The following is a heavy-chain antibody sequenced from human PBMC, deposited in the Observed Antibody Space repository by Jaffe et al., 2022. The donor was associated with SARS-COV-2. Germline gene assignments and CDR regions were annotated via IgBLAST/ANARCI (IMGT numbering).Heavy chain of an antibody. CDR1: GFTFSNAW. V-gene: IGHV3-15*01. CDR3: TTTKISGYDWYYYYYYYMDV. Sequence: EVQLVESGGGLVKPGGSLRLSCAASGFTFSNAWMSWVRQAPGKGLEWVGRIKSKTDGGTTDYAAPVKGRFTISRDDSKNTLYLQMNSLKTEDTAVYYCTTTKISGYDWYYYYYYYMDVWGKGTTVTVSS. D-gene: IGHD5-12*01. J-gene: IGHJ6*03. CDR2: IKSKTDGGTT.